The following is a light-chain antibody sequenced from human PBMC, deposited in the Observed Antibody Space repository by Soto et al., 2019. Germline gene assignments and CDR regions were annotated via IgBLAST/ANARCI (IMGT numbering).Light chain of an antibody. CDR1: SSDVGGYNY. J-gene: IGLJ7*01. CDR3: SSYTSRTSNFV. Sequence: QSALTQPASVSGSPGQSITISCTGSSSDVGGYNYVSWYQQHPGKAPQLMIYEVSNRPSGVSNRFSGSKSGNTASLTISGLQAEDEADYYCSSYTSRTSNFVFGSGTQLTVL. CDR2: EVS. V-gene: IGLV2-14*01.